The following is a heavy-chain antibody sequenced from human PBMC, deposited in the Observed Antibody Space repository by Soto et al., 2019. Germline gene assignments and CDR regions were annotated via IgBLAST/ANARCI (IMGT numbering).Heavy chain of an antibody. D-gene: IGHD3-10*01. CDR2: ISDDGVSK. V-gene: IGHV3-30*03. CDR1: GFTFSNYG. J-gene: IGHJ4*02. CDR3: ARAYYFGSGTSYTLYY. Sequence: PGGSLRLSCAASGFTFSNYGMHWVRQAPGKGLEWVAVISDDGVSKYYADSVQGRFTISRDNSESAVFLQMNSLRPDDTALYFRARAYYFGSGTSYTLYYWGQGTQVTVSS.